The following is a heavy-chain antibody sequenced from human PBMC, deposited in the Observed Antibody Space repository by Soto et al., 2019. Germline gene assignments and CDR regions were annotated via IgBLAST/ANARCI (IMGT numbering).Heavy chain of an antibody. D-gene: IGHD3-22*01. J-gene: IGHJ4*02. CDR2: ISAYNGNT. CDR3: ARVGDYYDSSGYYFDY. CDR1: GYTFTSYG. Sequence: ASVKVSCKASGYTFTSYGISWVRQAPGQGLEWMGWISAYNGNTNYAQKLQGRVTMTTDTSTSTAYMELRSLRSDDTAVYYCARVGDYYDSSGYYFDYWGQGTLVTVSS. V-gene: IGHV1-18*01.